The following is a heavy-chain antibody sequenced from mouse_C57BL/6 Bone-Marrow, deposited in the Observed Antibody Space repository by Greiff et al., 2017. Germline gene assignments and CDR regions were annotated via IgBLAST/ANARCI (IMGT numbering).Heavy chain of an antibody. D-gene: IGHD2-2*01. CDR1: GFTFSDYG. J-gene: IGHJ4*01. Sequence: EVKLVESGGGLVQPGGSLKLSCAASGFTFSDYGMAWVRQAPRKGPEWVAFISNLAYSIYYADTVTGRFTISRENAKNTLYLEMSSVRSEDTAMYYCARRGYGYYAMDYWGQGTSVTVSS. V-gene: IGHV5-15*01. CDR2: ISNLAYSI. CDR3: ARRGYGYYAMDY.